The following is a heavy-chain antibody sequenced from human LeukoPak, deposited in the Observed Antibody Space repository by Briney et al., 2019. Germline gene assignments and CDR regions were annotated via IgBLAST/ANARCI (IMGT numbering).Heavy chain of an antibody. CDR3: AKNCSSTSCYWNDAFDI. V-gene: IGHV4-38-2*01. Sequence: PSETLSLTCAVSGYSISSGYYWGWIRQPPRKGLEWIGSMYHSGSTYYNPSLKSRVTISVDPSKNQFSLKLSSVTAADTAVYYCAKNCSSTSCYWNDAFDIWGQGTMVTVSS. CDR1: GYSISSGYY. D-gene: IGHD2-2*01. J-gene: IGHJ3*02. CDR2: MYHSGST.